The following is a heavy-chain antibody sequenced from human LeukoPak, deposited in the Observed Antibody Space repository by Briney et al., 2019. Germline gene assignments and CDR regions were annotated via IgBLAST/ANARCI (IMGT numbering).Heavy chain of an antibody. Sequence: ASVKVSCKASGYTFTSYGISWVRQAPGQGLEWMGWISAYNGNTNYAQKLQGRVTMTTDTSTSTAYMELRSLRSDDTAVYYCAGSMPPTWIAAADPWCFDYWGQGTLVTVSS. J-gene: IGHJ4*02. D-gene: IGHD6-13*01. CDR1: GYTFTSYG. CDR3: AGSMPPTWIAAADPWCFDY. CDR2: ISAYNGNT. V-gene: IGHV1-18*04.